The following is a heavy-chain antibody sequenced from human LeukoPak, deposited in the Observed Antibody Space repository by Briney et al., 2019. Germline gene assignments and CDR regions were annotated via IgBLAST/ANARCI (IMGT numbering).Heavy chain of an antibody. D-gene: IGHD6-13*01. J-gene: IGHJ4*02. Sequence: GASVKVSCKASGGTFSSYAISWVRQAPGQGLEWMGRIIPILGIANYAQKFQGRVTITADKSTSTAYMELSSLRSEDTAVYHCARTLSYSSDYWGQGTLVTVSS. CDR3: ARTLSYSSDY. CDR2: IIPILGIA. V-gene: IGHV1-69*04. CDR1: GGTFSSYA.